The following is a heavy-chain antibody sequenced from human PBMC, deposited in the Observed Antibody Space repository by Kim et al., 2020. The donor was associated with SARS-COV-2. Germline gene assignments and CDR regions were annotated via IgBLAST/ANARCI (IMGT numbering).Heavy chain of an antibody. Sequence: TNYNPSLKSRVTISVDTSKNQFSLKLSSVTAADTAVYYCVGIAAAGTCDYWGQGTLVTVSS. V-gene: IGHV4-34*01. J-gene: IGHJ4*02. CDR2: T. D-gene: IGHD6-13*01. CDR3: VGIAAAGTCDY.